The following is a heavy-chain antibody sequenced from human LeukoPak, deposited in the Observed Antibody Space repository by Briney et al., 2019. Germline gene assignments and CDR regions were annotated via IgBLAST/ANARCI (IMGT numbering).Heavy chain of an antibody. D-gene: IGHD3-9*01. CDR1: GFTFRNYE. CDR2: ISSSGSAV. J-gene: IGHJ4*02. CDR3: ARWVGYFDWLLSY. V-gene: IGHV3-48*03. Sequence: GGSLRLSCAASGFTFRNYEMYWVRQAPEKGLEWVSYISSSGSAVYYADSVKGRFTISRDNAKNSLYLQMNSLRAEDTAVYYSARWVGYFDWLLSYWGQRALVTVSS.